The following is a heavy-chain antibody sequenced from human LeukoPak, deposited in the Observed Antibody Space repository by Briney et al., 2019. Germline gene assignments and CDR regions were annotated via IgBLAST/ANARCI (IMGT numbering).Heavy chain of an antibody. V-gene: IGHV1-2*06. J-gene: IGHJ6*02. CDR3: ATTVNYYYGMDV. CDR1: GYTSTNYY. D-gene: IGHD4-11*01. Sequence: ASVKVSCKTSGYTSTNYYIHWVRQAPGQGLEWMGRINPNSGGTNYAQKFQGRVTMTRDTSISTAYMELSRLRSDDTAVYYCATTVNYYYGMDVWGQGTTVTVSS. CDR2: INPNSGGT.